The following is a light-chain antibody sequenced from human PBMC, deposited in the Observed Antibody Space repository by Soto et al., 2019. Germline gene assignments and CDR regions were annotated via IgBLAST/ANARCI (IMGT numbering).Light chain of an antibody. V-gene: IGKV3-20*01. CDR3: QQSNNWPPLT. CDR2: AAS. CDR1: QSVSSSY. J-gene: IGKJ4*01. Sequence: ESVLTQSPGTLSLSPGERATLSCRAGQSVSSSYLAWYQQKPGQAPRLLIYAASSRATGIPDRFSGSGSGTGFSLTISSLQIEDFALYYCQQSNNWPPLTFGGGTKVDIK.